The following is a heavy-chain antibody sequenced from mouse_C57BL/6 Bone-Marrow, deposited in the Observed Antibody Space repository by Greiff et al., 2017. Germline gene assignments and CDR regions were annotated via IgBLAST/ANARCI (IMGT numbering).Heavy chain of an antibody. D-gene: IGHD1-1*01. CDR2: ISNGGGST. J-gene: IGHJ1*03. CDR3: ARRNYYGSSGYFDV. Sequence: EVQVVESGGGLVQPGGSLKLSCAASGFTFSDYYMYWVRQTPEKRLEWVAYISNGGGSTYYPDTVKGRFTISRDNAKNTLYLQMSRLKSEDTAMYYCARRNYYGSSGYFDVWGTGTTVTVSS. CDR1: GFTFSDYY. V-gene: IGHV5-12*01.